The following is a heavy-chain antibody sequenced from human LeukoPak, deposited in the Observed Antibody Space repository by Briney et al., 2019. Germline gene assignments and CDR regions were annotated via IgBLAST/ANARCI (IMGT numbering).Heavy chain of an antibody. D-gene: IGHD3-10*01. CDR3: ARGEYGSGSYHIDY. J-gene: IGHJ4*02. V-gene: IGHV3-7*01. CDR1: GFSFTTYW. Sequence: GGSLRLSCAASGFSFTTYWMGWVRQAPGKGLEWVANINQDESSQYYVDAVRGRFTISRDNAKNSLNLQMNSLRAEDTAVYYCARGEYGSGSYHIDYWGQGTLVTVSS. CDR2: INQDESSQ.